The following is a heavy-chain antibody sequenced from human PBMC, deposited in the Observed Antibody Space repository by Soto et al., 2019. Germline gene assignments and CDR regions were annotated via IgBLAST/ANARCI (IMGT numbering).Heavy chain of an antibody. CDR1: GYTFTSYG. J-gene: IGHJ6*02. CDR3: ARGVAAGPVLYGMDV. V-gene: IGHV1-18*01. Sequence: GASVKVSCKASGYTFTSYGISWVRQAPGQGLEWMGWISAYNGNTNYAQKLQGRVTMTTDTSTSTAYMELRSLRSDDTAVYYCARGVAAGPVLYGMDVWGQGTTVTVSS. CDR2: ISAYNGNT. D-gene: IGHD6-13*01.